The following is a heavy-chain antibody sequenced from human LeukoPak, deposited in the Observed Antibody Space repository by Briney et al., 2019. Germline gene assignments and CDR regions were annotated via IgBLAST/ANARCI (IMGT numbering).Heavy chain of an antibody. D-gene: IGHD3-22*01. CDR3: ARDMYDSSGYSLYWYFDL. CDR1: GFTVSSNY. Sequence: PGGSLRLSCAASGFTVSSNYMSWVRQAPGKGLEWVSVIYSGGSTYYADSVKGRFTISRDNSKNTLYLQMNSLRAEDTAVYYCARDMYDSSGYSLYWYFDLWGRGTLVTVSS. J-gene: IGHJ2*01. V-gene: IGHV3-53*01. CDR2: IYSGGST.